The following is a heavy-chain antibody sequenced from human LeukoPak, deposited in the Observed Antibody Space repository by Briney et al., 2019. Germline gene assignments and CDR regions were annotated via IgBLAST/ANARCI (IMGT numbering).Heavy chain of an antibody. CDR2: IKPDGSDK. CDR3: ARVDDDLVAFDL. Sequence: GGSLRLSCAASGLIFSNYWMNWVRQAPGKGLDRVANIKPDGSDKYYLDSIKGRFTISRDNAKNSLFLQLNSQRSEDTAVYFCARVDDDLVAFDLWGQGTLVTVSS. V-gene: IGHV3-7*01. CDR1: GLIFSNYW. J-gene: IGHJ3*01. D-gene: IGHD3-3*01.